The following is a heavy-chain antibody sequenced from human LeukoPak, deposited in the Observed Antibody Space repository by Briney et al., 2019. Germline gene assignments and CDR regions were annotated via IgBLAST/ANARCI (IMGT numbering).Heavy chain of an antibody. CDR3: ARGATTTRFGRFDP. D-gene: IGHD4-17*01. CDR2: ISSSSDYI. V-gene: IGHV3-21*01. Sequence: GGSLRLSCAASGFTFSSYSMNWVRQAPGKGLEWVSSISSSSDYIYYADSMKGRFTISRDNAKKSLYLQMNSLRAEDTALYYCARGATTTRFGRFDPWGQGTLVTVSS. CDR1: GFTFSSYS. J-gene: IGHJ5*02.